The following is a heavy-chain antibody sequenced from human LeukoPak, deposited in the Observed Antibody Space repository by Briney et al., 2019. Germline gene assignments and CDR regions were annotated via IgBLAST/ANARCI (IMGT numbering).Heavy chain of an antibody. CDR1: GGTFSSYA. Sequence: GSSVKVSCKASGGTFSSYAISWVRQAPGQGLEWMGGIIPIFGTANYAQKFQGRVTITTDESTSTAYVELSSLRSEDTAVYYCARAAAGVVPAAIAWFDPWGQGTLVTVST. J-gene: IGHJ5*02. V-gene: IGHV1-69*05. CDR3: ARAAAGVVPAAIAWFDP. D-gene: IGHD2-2*01. CDR2: IIPIFGTA.